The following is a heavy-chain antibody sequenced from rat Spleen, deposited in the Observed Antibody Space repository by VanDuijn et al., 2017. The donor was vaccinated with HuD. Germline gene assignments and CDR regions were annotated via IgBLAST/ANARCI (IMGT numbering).Heavy chain of an antibody. Sequence: EVQLVESGGDLVQPGRSLKLSCVASGFTFSGYWMYWLRQAPGKGLEWVSSISNEGVNTYYPDSVKGRFTISRNNAENTVYLQMDSLRSEDTATYYCATAGARVSRFAYWGQGTLVTVSS. CDR3: ATAGARVSRFAY. J-gene: IGHJ3*01. V-gene: IGHV5-58*01. CDR2: ISNEGVNT. CDR1: GFTFSGYW. D-gene: IGHD1-4*01.